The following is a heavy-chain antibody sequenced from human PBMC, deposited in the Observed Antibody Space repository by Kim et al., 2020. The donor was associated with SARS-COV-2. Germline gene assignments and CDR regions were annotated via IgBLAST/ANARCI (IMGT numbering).Heavy chain of an antibody. D-gene: IGHD3-22*01. J-gene: IGHJ4*02. V-gene: IGHV4-59*13. CDR3: ARVGSTYYYDSSGYYLDY. CDR1: GGSISSYY. Sequence: SETLSLTCTVSGGSISSYYWSWIRQPPGKGLEWIGYIYYSGSTNYNPSLKSRVTISVDTSKNQFSLKLSSVTAADTAVYYCARVGSTYYYDSSGYYLDYWGQGTLVTVSS. CDR2: IYYSGST.